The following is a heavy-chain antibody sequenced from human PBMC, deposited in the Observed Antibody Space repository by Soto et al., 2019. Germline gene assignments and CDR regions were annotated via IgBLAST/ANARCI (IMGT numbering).Heavy chain of an antibody. Sequence: GGSLRLSCAASGFTFSSYSMNWVRQAPGKGLEWVSSISSSSSYIYYADSVKGRFTISRDNAKNSLYLQMNSLRAEDTAVYYCARDYSGYVYYYYGMDVWGQGTTVTVSS. CDR2: ISSSSSYI. CDR3: ARDYSGYVYYYYGMDV. D-gene: IGHD5-12*01. CDR1: GFTFSSYS. V-gene: IGHV3-21*01. J-gene: IGHJ6*02.